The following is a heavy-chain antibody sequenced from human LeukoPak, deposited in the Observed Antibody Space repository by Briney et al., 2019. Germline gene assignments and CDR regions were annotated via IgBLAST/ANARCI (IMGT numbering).Heavy chain of an antibody. D-gene: IGHD6-6*01. CDR1: GFTFSDHY. J-gene: IGHJ4*02. CDR2: LSGSGSDV. V-gene: IGHV3-11*01. CDR3: ARDGGASVGGIAARWFDY. Sequence: GGALRLFCAASGFTFSDHYMSWIRQAPGKGLEGLSYLSGSGSDVYHADSVKGRFTISRDNAKNSVYLQMEGLRAEDTAVYYCARDGGASVGGIAARWFDYWGQGTLVTVSS.